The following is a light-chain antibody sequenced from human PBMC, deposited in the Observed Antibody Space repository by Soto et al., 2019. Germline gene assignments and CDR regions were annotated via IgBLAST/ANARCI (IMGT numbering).Light chain of an antibody. Sequence: QSVLTQPPSASGTPGQRVTISCSGSDSNIGPNTVNWYRQVPGTAPKLLIHNNDQRPSGVPDRISGSKSGTSASLAISGLHSDDEGDYYCAAWDYSLNAYAVGIGTKVTVL. CDR2: NND. V-gene: IGLV1-44*01. CDR1: DSNIGPNT. CDR3: AAWDYSLNAYA. J-gene: IGLJ1*01.